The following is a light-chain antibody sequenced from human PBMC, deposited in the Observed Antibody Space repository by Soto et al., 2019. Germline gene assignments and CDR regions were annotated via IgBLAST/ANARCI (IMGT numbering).Light chain of an antibody. CDR2: GAS. V-gene: IGKV3-20*01. CDR3: QQHGTSPIT. J-gene: IGKJ5*01. CDR1: QSIGSSY. Sequence: EVVLTQSPGTLSLSPVERATLSCRASQSIGSSYLAWYQQKPGQAPRLLIYGASSRATGIPDRFSGGGSGTDFSLTISRLDPEDFAVYYCQQHGTSPITFGQGTRLEIK.